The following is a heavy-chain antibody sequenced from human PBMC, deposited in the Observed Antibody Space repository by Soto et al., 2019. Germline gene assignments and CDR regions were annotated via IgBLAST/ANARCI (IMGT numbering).Heavy chain of an antibody. J-gene: IGHJ6*02. CDR3: ARVQCTGGSCFSSYYYYYGMDV. Sequence: EVQLLESGGGLVQPGGSLRLSCAASGFTFTSYAMIWVRQAPGKGLEWVSAISGSGGSTYYADSVKGRFTISRDNSKNTVYLQMNSRRAEDTAVYYCARVQCTGGSCFSSYYYYYGMDVWGQGTTVTVSS. CDR1: GFTFTSYA. D-gene: IGHD2-15*01. CDR2: ISGSGGST. V-gene: IGHV3-23*01.